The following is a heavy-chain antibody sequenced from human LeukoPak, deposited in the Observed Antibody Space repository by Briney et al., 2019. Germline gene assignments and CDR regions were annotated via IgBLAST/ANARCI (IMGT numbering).Heavy chain of an antibody. V-gene: IGHV4-31*03. J-gene: IGHJ5*02. CDR1: GGSISSGGYY. CDR2: IYYSGST. Sequence: PSQTLSLTCTVSGGSISSGGYYWSWIRQHPGKGLEWIGYIYYSGSTYYNPSLKSRVTISVDTSKNQFSLKLSSVTAADTAVYYCARDVREEEALCDFWSGYYGATWFDPWGQGTLVTVSS. CDR3: ARDVREEEALCDFWSGYYGATWFDP. D-gene: IGHD3-3*01.